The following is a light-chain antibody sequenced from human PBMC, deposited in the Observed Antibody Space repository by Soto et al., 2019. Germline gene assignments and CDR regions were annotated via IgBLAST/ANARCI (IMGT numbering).Light chain of an antibody. V-gene: IGLV2-8*01. Sequence: SALTQPPSAYVSHGQSVTISCTGTRSDVCGYNYVSWYQQHPGKAPKLMSYEVSKRPSGVPDRFSGSKSGNTASLTVSGLQAEDEADYYCSSYTGSNSWVFGGGTKVTVL. CDR2: EVS. CDR3: SSYTGSNSWV. CDR1: RSDVCGYNY. J-gene: IGLJ3*02.